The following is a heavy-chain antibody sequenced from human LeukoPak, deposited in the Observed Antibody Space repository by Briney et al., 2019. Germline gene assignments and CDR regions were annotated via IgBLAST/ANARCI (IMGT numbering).Heavy chain of an antibody. Sequence: HPGGSLRLSCAASGFSFISYAMSWVRQAPGKGLEWVSAISGSGGSTYYADSVKGRFTISRDNSKNTLYLQMNSLRAEDTAVYYCAKVMTRTMVRGVPPSDYWGQGTLVTVSS. CDR3: AKVMTRTMVRGVPPSDY. CDR1: GFSFISYA. CDR2: ISGSGGST. V-gene: IGHV3-23*01. D-gene: IGHD3-10*01. J-gene: IGHJ4*02.